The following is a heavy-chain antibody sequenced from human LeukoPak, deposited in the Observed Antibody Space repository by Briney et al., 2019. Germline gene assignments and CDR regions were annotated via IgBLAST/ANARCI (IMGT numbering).Heavy chain of an antibody. D-gene: IGHD1-26*01. CDR1: GGSISSYY. V-gene: IGHV4-59*01. CDR2: IYYTGST. CDR3: ARAGSYRGYFDY. Sequence: SETLSLTCTVSGGSISSYYWSWIRQPPGKGLEWIGYIYYTGSTNYNPSLKGRVTISVDTSKNQFSLKLRSVTAADTAVFYCARAGSYRGYFDYWGQGTLVTASS. J-gene: IGHJ4*02.